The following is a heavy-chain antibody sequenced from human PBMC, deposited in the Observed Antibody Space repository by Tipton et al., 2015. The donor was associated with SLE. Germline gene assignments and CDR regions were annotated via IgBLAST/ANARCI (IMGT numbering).Heavy chain of an antibody. Sequence: GLVKPSETLSLTCAVSGYSISSGYYWGWIRQPPGKGLEWIGSIYHSGSTYYNPSLKSRVTISVDTSKNQFSLKLSSVTAADTAVYYFARDARVGSSSSSDFQHWGQGTLGTVSS. V-gene: IGHV4-38-2*02. CDR2: IYHSGST. D-gene: IGHD6-6*01. CDR1: GYSISSGYY. CDR3: ARDARVGSSSSSDFQH. J-gene: IGHJ1*01.